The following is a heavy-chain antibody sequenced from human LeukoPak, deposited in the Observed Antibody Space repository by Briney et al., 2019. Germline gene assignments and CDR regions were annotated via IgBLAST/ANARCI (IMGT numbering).Heavy chain of an antibody. Sequence: ASVKVSCKASGYTFTSYYMHWVRQAPGQGLEWMGIINPSGGSTSYAQKFQGRVTMTRDTSTSTVYMELSSLRSEDTAVYYCARARYDSSGYYWYFDYWGQGTLVTVSS. CDR1: GYTFTSYY. V-gene: IGHV1-46*01. D-gene: IGHD3-22*01. CDR3: ARARYDSSGYYWYFDY. CDR2: INPSGGST. J-gene: IGHJ4*02.